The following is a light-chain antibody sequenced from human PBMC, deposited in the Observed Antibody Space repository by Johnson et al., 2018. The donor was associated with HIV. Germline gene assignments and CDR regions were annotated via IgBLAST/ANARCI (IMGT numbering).Light chain of an antibody. CDR1: SSNIGNNY. CDR3: GTWDSSLSADV. Sequence: SVLTQPPPVSAAPGQKVTISCSGSSSNIGNNYVSWYQQLPGTAPKLLIYDNNKRPSGIPDRFSGSKSGTSATLGITGLQTGDEADYYCGTWDSSLSADVFGTGTKLTVL. CDR2: DNN. V-gene: IGLV1-51*01. J-gene: IGLJ1*01.